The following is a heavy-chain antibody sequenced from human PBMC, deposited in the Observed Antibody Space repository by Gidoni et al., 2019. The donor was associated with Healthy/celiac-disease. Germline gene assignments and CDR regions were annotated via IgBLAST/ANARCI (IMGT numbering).Heavy chain of an antibody. Sequence: EVQLLESGGGLVQPGGSLRLSCAASGFTFSSYAMSWVRQAPGKGLEWVSAISGSGGSTYYADSVKGRFTISRDNSKNTLYLQMNSLRAEDTAVYYCAKGGGDYDILTGPGAYYYYGMDVWGQGTTVTVS. J-gene: IGHJ6*02. CDR2: ISGSGGST. CDR3: AKGGGDYDILTGPGAYYYYGMDV. CDR1: GFTFSSYA. D-gene: IGHD3-9*01. V-gene: IGHV3-23*01.